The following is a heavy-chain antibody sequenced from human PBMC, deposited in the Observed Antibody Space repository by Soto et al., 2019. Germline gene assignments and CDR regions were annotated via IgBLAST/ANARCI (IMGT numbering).Heavy chain of an antibody. V-gene: IGHV5-51*01. CDR3: ARPRLERSHQGFLV. CDR2: IYPGDSDA. D-gene: IGHD1-1*01. Sequence: PGESLKISCKGSGYIFSRYWIAWVRQMPGKGLEWMGIIYPGDSDARISPSFQGQVTISADKSISTAFLQWSSLKASDTAIYYCARPRLERSHQGFLVWGQDKMLTISS. CDR1: GYIFSRYW. J-gene: IGHJ3*01.